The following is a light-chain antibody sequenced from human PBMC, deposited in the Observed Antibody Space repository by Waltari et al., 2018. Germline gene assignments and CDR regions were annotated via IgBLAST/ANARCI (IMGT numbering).Light chain of an antibody. CDR2: WAS. J-gene: IGKJ4*01. V-gene: IGKV4-1*01. CDR3: QQYYSTPLA. CDR1: QRVLNSSNNKKY. Sequence: DIVMTQSPDSLAVSLGERATINCKSSQRVLNSSNNKKYLAWYQQKPGQPPKLLIYWASTRESGVPDRFSGSGSGTDFTLTVSSLQAEDVAVYYCQQYYSTPLAFGGGTKVEI.